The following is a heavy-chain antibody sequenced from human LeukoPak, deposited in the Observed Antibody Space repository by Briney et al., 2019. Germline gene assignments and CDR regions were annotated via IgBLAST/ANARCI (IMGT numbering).Heavy chain of an antibody. V-gene: IGHV5-51*01. J-gene: IGHJ6*02. CDR3: ARQLAASYYYYYGMDV. CDR2: IYPGDSDT. Sequence: GESLKISCKGSGYSFTSYWIGWVRQMPGKGLEWMGIIYPGDSDTRYSPSFQGQVTISADKTISTAYLQWSSLKASDTAMYYCARQLAASYYYYYGMDVWGQGTTVTVSS. CDR1: GYSFTSYW.